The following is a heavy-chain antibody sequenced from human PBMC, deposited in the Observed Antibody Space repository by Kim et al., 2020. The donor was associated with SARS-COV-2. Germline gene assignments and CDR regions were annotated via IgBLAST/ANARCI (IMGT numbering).Heavy chain of an antibody. V-gene: IGHV3-49*03. CDR3: TRSYGGKAARVLDP. J-gene: IGHJ5*02. Sequence: GGSLRLSCTASGFTFGGYAMSWFRQAPGKGLEWVGFIRSKAYGGTTEYAASVKGRFTISRDNSKSIAYLHMNSLKTEDTAVYYCTRSYGGKAARVLDPWRQGTLVTVSS. D-gene: IGHD4-17*01. CDR1: GFTFGGYA. CDR2: IRSKAYGGTT.